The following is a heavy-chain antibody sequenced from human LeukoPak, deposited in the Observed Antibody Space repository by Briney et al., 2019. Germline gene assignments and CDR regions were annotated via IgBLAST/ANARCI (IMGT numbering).Heavy chain of an antibody. D-gene: IGHD4-17*01. CDR1: GYTFTDYY. V-gene: IGHV1-2*02. J-gene: IGHJ1*01. CDR3: ARGAYAEYFQY. Sequence: ASMTVSCKASGYTFTDYYMHWVRHAHGQGLEWMGCFNLNSGGTYYVQKCQVRVTMTRDTSISTTYMELSRLTSDDTAVYYCARGAYAEYFQYWGQGTLVTVSS. CDR2: FNLNSGGT.